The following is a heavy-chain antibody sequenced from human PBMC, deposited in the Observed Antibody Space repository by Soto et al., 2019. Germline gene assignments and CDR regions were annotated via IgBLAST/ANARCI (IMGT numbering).Heavy chain of an antibody. CDR2: INPNSGGT. V-gene: IGHV1-2*02. CDR3: ARSIAAAGYYYYYGMDV. CDR1: GYTFTGYY. Sequence: GASVKVSCKASGYTFTGYYMHWVRQAPGQGLEWMGWINPNSGGTNYAQKFQGRVTMTRDTSISTAYMELSRLRSDDTAVYYCARSIAAAGYYYYYGMDVWGQGTTVTVSS. J-gene: IGHJ6*02. D-gene: IGHD6-13*01.